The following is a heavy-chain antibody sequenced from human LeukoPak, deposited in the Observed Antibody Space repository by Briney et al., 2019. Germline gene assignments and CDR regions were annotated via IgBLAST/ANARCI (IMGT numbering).Heavy chain of an antibody. CDR1: GFTFSSYW. Sequence: GGSLRFSCAASGFTFSSYWMHWVRQAPGKGLVWVSRINSDGSSTSYADSVKGRFTLSRDNAKNTLYLRMNSLRAEDTAVYYCARWGTALDGFDYWGQGTLVTVAS. J-gene: IGHJ4*02. CDR2: INSDGSST. D-gene: IGHD5-18*01. V-gene: IGHV3-74*01. CDR3: ARWGTALDGFDY.